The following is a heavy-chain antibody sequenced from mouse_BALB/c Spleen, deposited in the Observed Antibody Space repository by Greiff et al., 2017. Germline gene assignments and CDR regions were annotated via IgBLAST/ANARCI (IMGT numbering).Heavy chain of an antibody. CDR1: GYSFTSYY. CDR2: IFPGSGNT. V-gene: IGHV1-66*01. J-gene: IGHJ4*01. CDR3: ARGGTLYAMDY. Sequence: VQLQESGPELVKPGASVKISCKASGYSFTSYYIHWVKQRPGQGLEWIGWIFPGSGNTKYNEKFKGKATLTADTSSSTAYMQLSSLTSEDSAVYFCARGGTLYAMDYWGQGTSVTVSS. D-gene: IGHD3-3*01.